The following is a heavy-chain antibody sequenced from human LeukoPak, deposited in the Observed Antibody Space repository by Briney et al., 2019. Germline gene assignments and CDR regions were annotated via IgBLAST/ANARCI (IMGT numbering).Heavy chain of an antibody. CDR3: ARDLRTFYYESSGDDP. D-gene: IGHD3-22*01. CDR1: GFTFGDYA. J-gene: IGHJ5*02. Sequence: GGSLRLSCTASGFTFGDYAMSWFRQAPGKGLEWVSSISSKSNYIYYADSVKGRFTISRDNAKNSLYLQMSSLRAEDTAVYYCARDLRTFYYESSGDDPWGQGTLVTVSS. CDR2: ISSKSNYI. V-gene: IGHV3-21*01.